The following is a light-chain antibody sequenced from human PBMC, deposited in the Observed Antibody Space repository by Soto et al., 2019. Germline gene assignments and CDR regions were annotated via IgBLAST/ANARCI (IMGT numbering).Light chain of an antibody. V-gene: IGKV3-15*01. J-gene: IGKJ3*01. Sequence: EIVMTQSPATLSVSPGERATLSCRASQSVNNNLAWYQQKPGQAPRLLIYGASARATGIPARFSGSGSGTEFTLSISRLEPEDFAVFYCQQYGSSPFTFGPGTKVDIK. CDR2: GAS. CDR1: QSVNNN. CDR3: QQYGSSPFT.